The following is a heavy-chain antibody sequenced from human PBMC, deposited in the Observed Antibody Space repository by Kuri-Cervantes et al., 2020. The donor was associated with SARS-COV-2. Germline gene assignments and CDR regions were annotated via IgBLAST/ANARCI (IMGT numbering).Heavy chain of an antibody. J-gene: IGHJ4*02. CDR1: GYSISSGYY. V-gene: IGHV4-38-2*02. Sequence: SETLSLTCTVSGYSISSGYYWGWIRQPPGKGLEWIGSIYHSGSTYYNPSLKSRVTISVDTSKNQFSLRLSSVTAADTAVYYCARGGYSSGCYQRTNFDYWGQGTLVTVSS. CDR3: ARGGYSSGCYQRTNFDY. D-gene: IGHD6-19*01. CDR2: IYHSGST.